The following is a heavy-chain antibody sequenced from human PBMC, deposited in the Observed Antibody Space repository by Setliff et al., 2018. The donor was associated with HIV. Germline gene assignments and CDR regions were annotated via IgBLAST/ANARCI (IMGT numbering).Heavy chain of an antibody. Sequence: SETLSLTCSVSGGSISSGTDFWSWIRQPAGKGLEWIGRIYTSGSTKYNPSLDSRVTISVDTSKNQFSLNLRSVTAADTAVYYCARYKCINFACVGFDIWGQGTVVTVSS. CDR1: GGSISSGTDF. CDR2: IYTSGST. CDR3: ARYKCINFACVGFDI. D-gene: IGHD3-9*01. J-gene: IGHJ3*02. V-gene: IGHV4-61*02.